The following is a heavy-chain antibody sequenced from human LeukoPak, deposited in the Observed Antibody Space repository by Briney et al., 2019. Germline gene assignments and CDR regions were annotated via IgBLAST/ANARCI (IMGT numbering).Heavy chain of an antibody. Sequence: ASVKVSCKASGYTFTGYYMHWVRQAPGQGPEWMGWINPNSGGTNCAQKFQGRVTMTRDTSISTAYMELSRLRSDDTAVYYCARLGYDSSGYYYDYWGQGTLVTVSS. J-gene: IGHJ4*02. CDR1: GYTFTGYY. D-gene: IGHD3-22*01. CDR3: ARLGYDSSGYYYDY. CDR2: INPNSGGT. V-gene: IGHV1-2*02.